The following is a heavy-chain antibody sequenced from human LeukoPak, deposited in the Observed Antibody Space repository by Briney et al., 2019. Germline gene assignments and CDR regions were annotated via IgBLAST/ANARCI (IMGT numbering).Heavy chain of an antibody. D-gene: IGHD2-2*01. Sequence: GGSLRLSCAASGFTFSSYAMSWVRQAPGKGLEWVSAISGSGGSTYYADSVKGRFTISRDNAKNSLYLQMNSLRAEDTAVYYCARRGPPDYYYGMDVWGQGTTVTVS. J-gene: IGHJ6*02. CDR3: ARRGPPDYYYGMDV. V-gene: IGHV3-23*01. CDR1: GFTFSSYA. CDR2: ISGSGGST.